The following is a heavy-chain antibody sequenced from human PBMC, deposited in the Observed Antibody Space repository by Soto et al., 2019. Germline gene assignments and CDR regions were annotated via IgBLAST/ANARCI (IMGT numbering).Heavy chain of an antibody. Sequence: EMQLLESGGGLVQPGGSLRLSCPASGFTFNNYAMNWVRQAPGRGLEWVSIISPNGDSTYYADSVKGRFTISRDNSQNTVILQMNKLRAEDTAIYFCAKVRLTDYLRYAPHLWGQGTLVTVSS. D-gene: IGHD2-8*01. V-gene: IGHV3-23*01. CDR2: ISPNGDST. J-gene: IGHJ3*01. CDR3: AKVRLTDYLRYAPHL. CDR1: GFTFNNYA.